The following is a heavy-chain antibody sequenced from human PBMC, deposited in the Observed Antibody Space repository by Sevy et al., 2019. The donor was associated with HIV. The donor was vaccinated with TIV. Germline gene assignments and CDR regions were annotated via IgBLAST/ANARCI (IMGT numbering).Heavy chain of an antibody. V-gene: IGHV3-30-3*01. CDR1: GFTFSNFA. CDR2: TSYDGSSN. D-gene: IGHD3-22*01. CDR3: ATDDRDNSGYHFTY. J-gene: IGHJ4*02. Sequence: GGSLRLSCAASGFTFSNFAMHWVRQAPGKGLEWVAITSYDGSSNYYADSVKGRFTISRDNSKHTLHLQMNILTVEDTAVYYCATDDRDNSGYHFTYWGQGTLVTVSS.